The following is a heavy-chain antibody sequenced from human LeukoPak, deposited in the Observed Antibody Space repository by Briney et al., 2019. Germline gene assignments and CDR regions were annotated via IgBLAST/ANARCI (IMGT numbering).Heavy chain of an antibody. CDR3: ARHSRPEQWLANDAFDI. Sequence: GASLQISCKGSGYSFTSYWIGWVRRMPGKGLEWMGIIYPGDSDTRYSPSFQGQVTISADKSISTAYLQWSSLKASDTAMYHCARHSRPEQWLANDAFDIWGQGTMVTVSS. CDR1: GYSFTSYW. CDR2: IYPGDSDT. V-gene: IGHV5-51*01. D-gene: IGHD6-19*01. J-gene: IGHJ3*02.